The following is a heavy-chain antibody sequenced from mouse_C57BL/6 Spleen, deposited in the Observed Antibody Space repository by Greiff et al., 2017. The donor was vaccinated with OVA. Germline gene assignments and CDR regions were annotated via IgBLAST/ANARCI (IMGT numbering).Heavy chain of an antibody. D-gene: IGHD1-1*01. CDR1: GFTFNTYA. J-gene: IGHJ1*03. CDR3: VREGYYYGSSYAEIRYFDV. V-gene: IGHV10-3*01. Sequence: EVHLVESGGGLVQPKGSLKLSCAASGFTFNTYAMHWVRQAPGKGLEWVARIRSKSSNYATYYADSVKDRFTISRDDSQSMLYLQMNNLKTEDTAMYYCVREGYYYGSSYAEIRYFDVWGTGTTVTVSS. CDR2: IRSKSSNYAT.